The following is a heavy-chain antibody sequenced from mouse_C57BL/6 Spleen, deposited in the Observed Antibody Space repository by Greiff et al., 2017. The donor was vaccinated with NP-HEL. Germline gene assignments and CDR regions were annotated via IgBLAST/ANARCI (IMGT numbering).Heavy chain of an antibody. J-gene: IGHJ2*01. CDR2: IDPSDSYT. V-gene: IGHV1-50*01. CDR1: GYTFTSYW. CDR3: ARGYYGNYYFDY. Sequence: VQLQQPGAGLVKPGASVKLSCKASGYTFTSYWMQWVKQRPGQGLEWIGEIDPSDSYTNYNQKFKGKATLTVDTSSSTAYMQLSSLTSEDSAVYYCARGYYGNYYFDYWGQGTTLTVSS. D-gene: IGHD2-1*01.